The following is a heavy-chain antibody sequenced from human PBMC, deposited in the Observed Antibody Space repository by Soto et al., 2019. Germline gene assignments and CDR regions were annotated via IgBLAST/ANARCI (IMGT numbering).Heavy chain of an antibody. Sequence: QVQLVESGGGVVQPGRSLRLSCAASGFTFSSYGMHWVRQAPGKGLEWVAVIWYDGSNKYYADSVKGRFTISRDNSKNTLYLQMNSLRAEDTAVYYCARVDCGGDCYSNYFDYWGQGTLVTVSS. D-gene: IGHD2-21*02. J-gene: IGHJ4*02. CDR1: GFTFSSYG. CDR3: ARVDCGGDCYSNYFDY. V-gene: IGHV3-33*01. CDR2: IWYDGSNK.